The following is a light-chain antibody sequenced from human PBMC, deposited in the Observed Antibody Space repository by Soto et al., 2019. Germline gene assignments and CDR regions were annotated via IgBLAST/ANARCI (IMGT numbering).Light chain of an antibody. Sequence: DIQMTQSPSTLSASVGDRVTITCRASQSLSGWLAWYQQKPGKAPKLLIYDTSSLKSGVPSRFSGSGSGTDFTLTISCLQSEDFATYYCQQYYSYLITFGQGTRLEIK. CDR1: QSLSGW. J-gene: IGKJ5*01. CDR2: DTS. V-gene: IGKV1-5*01. CDR3: QQYYSYLIT.